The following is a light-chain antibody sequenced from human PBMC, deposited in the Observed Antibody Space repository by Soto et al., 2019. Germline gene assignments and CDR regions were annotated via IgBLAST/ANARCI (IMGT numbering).Light chain of an antibody. CDR2: DVT. CDR3: QQYYDLPIT. Sequence: DIQIPQSPSSPSASVGDRFTITFQASQDIDKYLNWYQQKPGKAPKLLIDDVTNLETGVPSRFSGSGSGTHFTFTIGSLQPEDIATYYCQQYYDLPITFGQGTRLEIK. V-gene: IGKV1-33*01. J-gene: IGKJ5*01. CDR1: QDIDKY.